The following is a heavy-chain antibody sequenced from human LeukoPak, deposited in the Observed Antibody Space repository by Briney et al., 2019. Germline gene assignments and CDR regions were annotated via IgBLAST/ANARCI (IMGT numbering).Heavy chain of an antibody. J-gene: IGHJ4*02. V-gene: IGHV3-23*01. D-gene: IGHD4-17*01. Sequence: GSLRLSCAASGFTFTSYAMGWVRQAPGKGLEWVSAIGGSGVSTYYADSVKGRFTISRDNSKNTLYLQMNSLRAEDTAVYYCTTVKTGWGQGTLVTVSS. CDR1: GFTFTSYA. CDR2: IGGSGVST. CDR3: TTVKTG.